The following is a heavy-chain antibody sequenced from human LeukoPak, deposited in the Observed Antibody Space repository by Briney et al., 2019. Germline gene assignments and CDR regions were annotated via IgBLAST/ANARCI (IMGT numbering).Heavy chain of an antibody. V-gene: IGHV3-11*01. CDR3: ARGKRRFDY. CDR2: ISSSGFST. CDR1: GFTFDNYR. J-gene: IGHJ4*02. Sequence: GGSLRLSCAASGFTFDNYRMSWVRQAPGKGLEWVSYISSSGFSTYYAGSVKGRFTISRDNARNSLYLQMNSLAPEDTALYYCARGKRRFDYWGQGTLVSVSS.